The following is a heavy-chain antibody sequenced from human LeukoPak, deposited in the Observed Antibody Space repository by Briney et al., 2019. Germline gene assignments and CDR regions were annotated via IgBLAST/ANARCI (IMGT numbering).Heavy chain of an antibody. J-gene: IGHJ4*02. CDR3: AKEEGYDFAFFDY. V-gene: IGHV3-23*01. Sequence: GGSLRLFCAASGFTFTNYAMSWVRQAPGKGLEWVSAISASGGTIYYADSVKGRFTISRDNSKNTLYLQMNSLRAEDTAVYYCAKEEGYDFAFFDYWGQGILVTVSS. D-gene: IGHD5-12*01. CDR2: ISASGGTI. CDR1: GFTFTNYA.